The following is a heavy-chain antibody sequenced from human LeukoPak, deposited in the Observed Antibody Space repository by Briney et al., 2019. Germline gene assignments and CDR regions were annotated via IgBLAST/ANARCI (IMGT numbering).Heavy chain of an antibody. CDR1: GYSISSGYY. V-gene: IGHV4-38-2*02. CDR3: AGEHYDFWSGSQRRGYFDY. CDR2: IYHSGAT. D-gene: IGHD3-3*01. J-gene: IGHJ4*02. Sequence: SETLSLTCTVSGYSISSGYYWGWIRQSPEKGLEWIGSIYHSGATYYNPSLKSRVTISVDTSKNQFSLKVTSVTAADTAVYYCAGEHYDFWSGSQRRGYFDYWGQGTLVTVSS.